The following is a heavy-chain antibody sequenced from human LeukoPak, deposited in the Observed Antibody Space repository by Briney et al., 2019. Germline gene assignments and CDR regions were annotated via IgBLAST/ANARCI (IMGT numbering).Heavy chain of an antibody. CDR3: ARVSVGDSSGYYYYYYHMDV. Sequence: PSETLSLTCTVSGGSISSYYWSWIRQPPGKGLEWIGYIYYSGSTNYNPSLKSRVTISVDTSKNQFSLKLSSVTAADTAVYYCARVSVGDSSGYYYYYYHMDVWGKGTTVTISS. CDR1: GGSISSYY. J-gene: IGHJ6*03. CDR2: IYYSGST. D-gene: IGHD3-22*01. V-gene: IGHV4-59*01.